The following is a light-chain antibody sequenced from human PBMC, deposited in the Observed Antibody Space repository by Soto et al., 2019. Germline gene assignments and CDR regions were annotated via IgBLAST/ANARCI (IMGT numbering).Light chain of an antibody. CDR2: AAS. Sequence: DIQMTQSPSSRSASVVDRVTITFRASKTISKYLNWYRQKPGKAPQVLIYAASNLETGVPSRFSGSGSGTDFTLTISSLQPEDSATYYCQHIYSPPHTFGQGTRLEIK. J-gene: IGKJ5*01. CDR3: QHIYSPPHT. CDR1: KTISKY. V-gene: IGKV1-39*01.